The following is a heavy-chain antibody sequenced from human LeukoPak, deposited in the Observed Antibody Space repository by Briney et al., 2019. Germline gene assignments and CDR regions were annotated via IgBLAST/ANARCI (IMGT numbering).Heavy chain of an antibody. V-gene: IGHV3-30*18. J-gene: IGHJ4*02. CDR3: AKHYYDSSGYPG. CDR1: GFTFSSYG. D-gene: IGHD3-22*01. Sequence: GRSLRLSCAASGFTFSSYGMHWVRQAPGKGLEWVAVISYDGSNKYYADSVKGRFTISRDNSKNTLYLQMNSLRAEDTAVYYCAKHYYDSSGYPGWGQGTLVTVSS. CDR2: ISYDGSNK.